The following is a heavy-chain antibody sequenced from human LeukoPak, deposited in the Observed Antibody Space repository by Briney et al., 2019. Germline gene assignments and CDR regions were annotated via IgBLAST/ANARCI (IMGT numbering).Heavy chain of an antibody. V-gene: IGHV3-7*04. CDR3: AREDIAAAGIIYYYYGMDV. J-gene: IGHJ6*02. CDR1: GFTFSSYW. CDR2: IKQDGSGK. Sequence: PGGSLRLSCAASGFTFSSYWMSWVRQAPGKGLEWVANIKQDGSGKYYVDSVKGRFTISRDNAKNSLYLQMNSLRAEDTAVYYCAREDIAAAGIIYYYYGMDVWGQGTTVTVSS. D-gene: IGHD6-13*01.